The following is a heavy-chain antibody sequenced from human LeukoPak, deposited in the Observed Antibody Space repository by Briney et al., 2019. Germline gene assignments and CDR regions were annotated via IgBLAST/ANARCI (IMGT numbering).Heavy chain of an antibody. V-gene: IGHV4-59*01. CDR3: ARGSLCYYVDV. Sequence: PSETLSLTCTVSGGSIINNYWKWIRQSPGKGLEWIGYIYHNGATNYNPSLKSRVTISLDTSKSQFSLKLSSVTAADTAIYYCARGSLCYYVDVWGKGTTVTVSS. CDR1: GGSIINNY. J-gene: IGHJ6*03. D-gene: IGHD2-15*01. CDR2: IYHNGAT.